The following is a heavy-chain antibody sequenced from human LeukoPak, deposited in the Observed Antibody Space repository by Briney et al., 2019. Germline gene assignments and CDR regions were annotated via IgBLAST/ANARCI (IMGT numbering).Heavy chain of an antibody. V-gene: IGHV4-34*01. Sequence: SETLSLTCAVYGGSFSGYYWSWIRQPPGKGLEWIGEINHSGSTNYNPSLKSRVTISVDTSKNQFSLKLSSVTAADTAVYYCARGPIAETRVATYYFDYWGQGTLVTVSS. CDR1: GGSFSGYY. J-gene: IGHJ4*02. D-gene: IGHD5-12*01. CDR2: INHSGST. CDR3: ARGPIAETRVATYYFDY.